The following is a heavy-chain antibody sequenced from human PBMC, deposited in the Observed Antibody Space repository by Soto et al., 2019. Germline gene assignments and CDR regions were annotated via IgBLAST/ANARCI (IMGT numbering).Heavy chain of an antibody. V-gene: IGHV3-23*01. CDR1: GFTFSSYA. CDR3: ARAGSRGELWPVGMDV. Sequence: EVQLLESGGGLVQPGGSLRLSCAASGFTFSSYAMSWVRQAPGKGLEWVSAISGSGGSTYYADSVKGRFTISRDNSKNTLYLQMNSLRAEDTAVYYCARAGSRGELWPVGMDVWGQGTTVTVSS. J-gene: IGHJ6*02. D-gene: IGHD1-26*01. CDR2: ISGSGGST.